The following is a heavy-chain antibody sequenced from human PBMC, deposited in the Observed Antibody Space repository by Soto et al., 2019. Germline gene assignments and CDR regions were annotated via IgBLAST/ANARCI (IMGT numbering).Heavy chain of an antibody. Sequence: QSGGSLRLSCAASGFTFSNSWMHWVRQSPGKGLVWVARIDYDGSSTTYAESVKGRFTISRDNAKNRVYLHMNSLSPEDTALYYCATNPSGYSYGFFDFWGQGTLVTVSS. CDR3: ATNPSGYSYGFFDF. V-gene: IGHV3-74*01. CDR1: GFTFSNSW. J-gene: IGHJ4*02. CDR2: IDYDGSST. D-gene: IGHD5-18*01.